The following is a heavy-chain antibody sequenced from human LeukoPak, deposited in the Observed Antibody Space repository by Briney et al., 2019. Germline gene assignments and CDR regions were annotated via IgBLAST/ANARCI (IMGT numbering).Heavy chain of an antibody. J-gene: IGHJ6*03. CDR3: ARDFRAVAESYYYYYMDV. CDR2: ICTDETTI. D-gene: IGHD6-19*01. CDR1: GFTFSTYC. Sequence: TGGSLRLSCAASGFTFSTYCMHWVRHPPGKGLVWVSQICTDETTIRNADSVKGRFTISRDNAKNTLYLQMSSLRVEDTAVYYCARDFRAVAESYYYYYMDVWGKGTTVTVSS. V-gene: IGHV3-74*01.